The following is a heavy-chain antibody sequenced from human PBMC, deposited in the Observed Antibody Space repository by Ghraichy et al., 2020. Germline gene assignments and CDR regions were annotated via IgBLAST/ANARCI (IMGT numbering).Heavy chain of an antibody. D-gene: IGHD3-22*01. Sequence: ASVKVSCKASGYTFTSYGISWVRQAPGQGLEWMGWISAYNGNTNYAQKLQGRVTMTTDTSTSTAYMELRSLRSDDTAVYYCARDLFDYYDSSGYYTLIYYYYYGMDVWGQGTTVTVSS. CDR3: ARDLFDYYDSSGYYTLIYYYYYGMDV. CDR2: ISAYNGNT. J-gene: IGHJ6*02. CDR1: GYTFTSYG. V-gene: IGHV1-18*04.